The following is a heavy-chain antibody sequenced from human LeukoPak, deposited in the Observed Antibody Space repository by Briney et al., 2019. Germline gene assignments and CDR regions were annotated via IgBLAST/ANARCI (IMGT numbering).Heavy chain of an antibody. CDR2: ISSGGSNT. CDR1: GFTLNSYA. Sequence: GGSLRLSCAASGFTLNSYAMSWVRQAPGKGLEWVSSISSGGSNTYYVDSVKGRFTISRDRSNNTVYLQMNSLRDEDTAKYFCAKARSMLVLRSSFDYWGQGALVTVSS. D-gene: IGHD3-10*02. V-gene: IGHV3-23*01. CDR3: AKARSMLVLRSSFDY. J-gene: IGHJ4*02.